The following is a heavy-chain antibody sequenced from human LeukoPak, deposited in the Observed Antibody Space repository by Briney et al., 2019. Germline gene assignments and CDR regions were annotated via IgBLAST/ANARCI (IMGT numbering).Heavy chain of an antibody. CDR3: AKTYGSGSYFAFDY. J-gene: IGHJ4*02. Sequence: PGGSLRLSCAASGFTFSSYAMNWLRQAPGKGLEWVSTISGRGDYTYYADSVKGRFTISRDNSKNTLYLQMNSLRAEDTAVYYCAKTYGSGSYFAFDYWGQGTLVTVSS. D-gene: IGHD3-10*01. CDR1: GFTFSSYA. CDR2: ISGRGDYT. V-gene: IGHV3-23*01.